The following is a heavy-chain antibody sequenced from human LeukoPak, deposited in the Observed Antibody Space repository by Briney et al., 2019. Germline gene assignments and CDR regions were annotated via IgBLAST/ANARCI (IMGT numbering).Heavy chain of an antibody. CDR2: ISSSTTTI. Sequence: GGSLRLSCAASGFTLSSYSINWVRQCPGKGLEWVSYISSSTTTIYYVDSVKGRFTISRDNAKNSLYLQMNSLRAEDTAVYCCARFGSYGAFDIWGQGTMVTVSS. J-gene: IGHJ3*02. CDR3: ARFGSYGAFDI. V-gene: IGHV3-48*01. D-gene: IGHD1-26*01. CDR1: GFTLSSYS.